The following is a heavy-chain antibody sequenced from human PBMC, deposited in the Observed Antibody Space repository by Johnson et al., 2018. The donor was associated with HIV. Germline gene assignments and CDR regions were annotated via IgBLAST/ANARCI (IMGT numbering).Heavy chain of an antibody. CDR1: GFTFSSYW. V-gene: IGHV3-74*01. CDR3: AKDGYRAALDV. D-gene: IGHD5-24*01. Sequence: VQLVESGGGLVQPGGSLRLSCAASGFTFSSYWMHWVRQAPGKGLVWVSRINSDGSSTSYADSVKGRFTISRDNAKNTLYLQMSSLRPEDTAVHYCAKDGYRAALDVWGQGTMVTVST. CDR2: INSDGSST. J-gene: IGHJ3*01.